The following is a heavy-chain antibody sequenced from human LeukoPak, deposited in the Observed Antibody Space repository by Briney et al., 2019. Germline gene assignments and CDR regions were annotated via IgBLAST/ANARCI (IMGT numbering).Heavy chain of an antibody. CDR2: ITSNSATI. Sequence: GGSLRLSCAASGFTFSVYSMNWVRQPPGVGLEWVSYITSNSATIQYADSVKGRFTISRDNAKNSLSLQMNSLRDDDTAVYYCARSVGGHFDYWGQGMLVTVSS. CDR3: ARSVGGHFDY. D-gene: IGHD3-16*01. V-gene: IGHV3-48*02. CDR1: GFTFSVYS. J-gene: IGHJ4*02.